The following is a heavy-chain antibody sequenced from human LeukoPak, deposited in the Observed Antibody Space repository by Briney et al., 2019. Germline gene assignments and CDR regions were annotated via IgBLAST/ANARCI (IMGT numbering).Heavy chain of an antibody. CDR3: ARGVVATSDAFDI. D-gene: IGHD2-15*01. CDR2: IYYSGST. Sequence: SSETLSLTCTVSGASISTSSYYWGWIRQPPGKGLEWIGSIYYSGSTYYNPSLKSRVTISVDTSKNQFSLKLSSVTAADTAVYYCARGVVATSDAFDIWGQGTMVTVSS. V-gene: IGHV4-39*07. CDR1: GASISTSSYY. J-gene: IGHJ3*02.